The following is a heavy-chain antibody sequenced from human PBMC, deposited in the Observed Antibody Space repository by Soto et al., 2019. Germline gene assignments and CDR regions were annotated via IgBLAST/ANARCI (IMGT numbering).Heavy chain of an antibody. J-gene: IGHJ4*02. D-gene: IGHD6-13*01. CDR2: TYSGGMT. CDR3: AAITGTASAAPFDY. V-gene: IGHV3-66*01. CDR1: GFTVSSNC. Sequence: GGSLRLSCAASGFTVSSNCLSWVRQGPGKGLEWVSVTYSGGMTYYADSVEDRFIVSRDNSKNTLYLQMNSLRVEDTAVYFCAAITGTASAAPFDYWGQGSLVTVSS.